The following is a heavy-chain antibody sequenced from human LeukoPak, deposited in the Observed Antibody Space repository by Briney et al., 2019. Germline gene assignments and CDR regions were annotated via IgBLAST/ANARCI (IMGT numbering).Heavy chain of an antibody. J-gene: IGHJ4*02. CDR2: INTYNGNT. V-gene: IGHV1-18*01. CDR3: ARELRIAGGGTFGY. CDR1: GYTFTSYG. D-gene: IGHD6-13*01. Sequence: ASVKVSCKASGYTFTSYGISWVRQAPGQGLEWMGWINTYNGNTKYAQKLQGRVTMTTDTSTSTAYMELGSLRSDDTAVYYCARELRIAGGGTFGYWGQGTLVTVSS.